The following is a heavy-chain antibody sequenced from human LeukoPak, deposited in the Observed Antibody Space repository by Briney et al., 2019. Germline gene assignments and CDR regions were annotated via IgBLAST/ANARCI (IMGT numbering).Heavy chain of an antibody. CDR1: GGSISSGDYY. CDR2: MYYSGST. CDR3: ARPYYYDSRVDP. V-gene: IGHV4-30-4*01. Sequence: SQTLSLICTVSGGSISSGDYYWSWIRQPPGKGLEWIGYMYYSGSTYYNPSLKSRVTISLDTSKNQFSLKLSSVTAADTAVYYCARPYYYDSRVDPWGQGTLVTVSS. J-gene: IGHJ5*02. D-gene: IGHD3-22*01.